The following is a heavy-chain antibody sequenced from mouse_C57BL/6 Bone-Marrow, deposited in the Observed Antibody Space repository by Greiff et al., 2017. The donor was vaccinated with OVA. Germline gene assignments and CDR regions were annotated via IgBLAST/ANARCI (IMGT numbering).Heavy chain of an antibody. J-gene: IGHJ2*01. CDR3: ARYRGYYGD. CDR1: GFTFTDYY. Sequence: EVKLVESGGGLVQPGGSLSLSCAASGFTFTDYYMSWVRQPPGKALEWLGFIRNKANGYTTEYSASVKGRFTISRDNSQSILYLQMNALRAEDSATYYCARYRGYYGDWGQGTTLTVSS. V-gene: IGHV7-3*01. D-gene: IGHD1-1*01. CDR2: IRNKANGYTT.